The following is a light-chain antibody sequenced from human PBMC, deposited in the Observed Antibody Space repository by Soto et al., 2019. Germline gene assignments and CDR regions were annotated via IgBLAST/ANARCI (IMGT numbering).Light chain of an antibody. CDR3: QQSYNAPS. Sequence: DIQMTQSPSSLSASVGDRVTITCRASQNISSFLNWYQQKPGRAPKLLIYAASSLQSGVPSRFSGSGSGTDFTLTISSLQPEDFATYYCQQSYNAPSFGGGSKVEIK. J-gene: IGKJ4*01. CDR2: AAS. V-gene: IGKV1-39*01. CDR1: QNISSF.